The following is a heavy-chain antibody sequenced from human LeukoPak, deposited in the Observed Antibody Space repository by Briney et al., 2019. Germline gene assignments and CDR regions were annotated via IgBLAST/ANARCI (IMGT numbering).Heavy chain of an antibody. Sequence: GASVTVSFKASGYTFTGYYMHWVRQAPGQGLEWMGWINPNSGGTNYAQKFQGRVTMTRDTSISTAYMELSRLRSDDTAVYYCAREVGYCSGGSCSDWFDPWGQGTLVTVSS. V-gene: IGHV1-2*02. CDR2: INPNSGGT. J-gene: IGHJ5*02. CDR3: AREVGYCSGGSCSDWFDP. D-gene: IGHD2-15*01. CDR1: GYTFTGYY.